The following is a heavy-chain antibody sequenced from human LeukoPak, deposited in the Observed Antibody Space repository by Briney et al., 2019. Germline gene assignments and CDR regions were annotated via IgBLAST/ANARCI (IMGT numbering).Heavy chain of an antibody. CDR3: ARARRVCGYKLKGYYYYYMDV. D-gene: IGHD5-24*01. CDR1: GGSISSYY. CDR2: IYTSGST. Sequence: SETLSLTCTVSGGSISSYYWSWIRQPAGKGLEWIGRIYTSGSTNYNPSLKSRVTMSVDTSKNQFSLKLSSVTAADTAVYYRARARRVCGYKLKGYYYYYMDVWGKGTTVTVSS. J-gene: IGHJ6*03. V-gene: IGHV4-4*07.